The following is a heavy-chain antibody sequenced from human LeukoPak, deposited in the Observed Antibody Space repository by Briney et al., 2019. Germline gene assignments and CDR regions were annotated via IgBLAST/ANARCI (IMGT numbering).Heavy chain of an antibody. CDR2: TSHDEAQR. Sequence: GGSLRLSCLASGFTFKGYSMHWVRQVPGKRLEWVAETSHDEAQRYYSDSVRGRFTISRDNSNNTLYLQMNSLTTDDTAIYYCVTPRQASGLYPFDYWGRGALVAVSS. D-gene: IGHD3-3*01. V-gene: IGHV3-30*03. J-gene: IGHJ4*02. CDR3: VTPRQASGLYPFDY. CDR1: GFTFKGYS.